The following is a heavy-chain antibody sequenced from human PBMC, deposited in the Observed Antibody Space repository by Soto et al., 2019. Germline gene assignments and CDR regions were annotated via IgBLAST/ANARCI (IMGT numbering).Heavy chain of an antibody. V-gene: IGHV1-3*04. Sequence: QVQLVQSGAEVKKPGASVKVSCKTSGYTFTSYAMHWVRQAPGQRLEWMGWINTGNGNTRFSQNFQGRVIITRDTSASTAYMELSSLRSEDTAVYYCARAPGGSSWYGAYWGQGTLVTVSS. CDR3: ARAPGGSSWYGAY. CDR1: GYTFTSYA. CDR2: INTGNGNT. J-gene: IGHJ4*02. D-gene: IGHD6-13*01.